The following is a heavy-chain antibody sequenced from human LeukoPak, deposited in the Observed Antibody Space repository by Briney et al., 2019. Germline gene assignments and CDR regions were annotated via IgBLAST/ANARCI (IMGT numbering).Heavy chain of an antibody. CDR1: GGSFRGYS. V-gene: IGHV4-34*01. Sequence: PSETLSLTCAVYGGSFRGYSWTWIRQSPGKGLEWIGEINHSGSTNYNPSLKSRVTISVDTSKNQFSLKLSSVTAADTAVYYCARGYDFWSGNYMDVWGKGTTVTVSS. CDR2: INHSGST. J-gene: IGHJ6*03. D-gene: IGHD3-3*01. CDR3: ARGYDFWSGNYMDV.